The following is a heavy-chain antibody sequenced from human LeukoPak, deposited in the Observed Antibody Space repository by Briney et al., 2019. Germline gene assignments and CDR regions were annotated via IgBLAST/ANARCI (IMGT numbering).Heavy chain of an antibody. CDR2: IYYSGTT. D-gene: IGHD6-19*01. V-gene: IGHV4-61*08. Sequence: PSETLSLTCTVSGGSISSSGFYWGWIRQPPGKGLEWIGYIYYSGTTNYNPSLKSRVTISVDTSKNHFSLKLSSVTAADTAMYYCARASVAGLSLTQDSWGQGTLVTVSS. CDR3: ARASVAGLSLTQDS. J-gene: IGHJ4*02. CDR1: GGSISSSGFY.